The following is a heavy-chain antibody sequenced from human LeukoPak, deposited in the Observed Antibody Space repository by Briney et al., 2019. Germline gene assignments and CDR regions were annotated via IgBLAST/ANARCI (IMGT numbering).Heavy chain of an antibody. D-gene: IGHD2-15*01. Sequence: PSQTLSLTCTVSGGSISSGGYYWSWIRQHPGKGPEWIGYIYYSGSTYYNPSLKSRVSISVDTSKNQFSLKLSSVTAADTAVYYCARDHLFCSGGSCYWTGFDYWGQGTLVTVSS. V-gene: IGHV4-31*03. CDR2: IYYSGST. CDR1: GGSISSGGYY. CDR3: ARDHLFCSGGSCYWTGFDY. J-gene: IGHJ4*02.